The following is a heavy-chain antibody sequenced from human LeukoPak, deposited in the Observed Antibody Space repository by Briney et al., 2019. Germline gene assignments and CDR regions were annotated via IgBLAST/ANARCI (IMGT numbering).Heavy chain of an antibody. J-gene: IGHJ3*02. D-gene: IGHD6-13*01. CDR3: ARVIAAADHDAFDI. CDR1: GGSFSGYY. CDR2: INHSGST. V-gene: IGHV4-34*01. Sequence: PSETLSLTCAVYGGSFSGYYWSWIRQPPGKGLEWIGEINHSGSTNYNPSLKSRVTISVDTSKNQFSLKLSSVTAADTAVYYCARVIAAADHDAFDIWGQGTMVTVSS.